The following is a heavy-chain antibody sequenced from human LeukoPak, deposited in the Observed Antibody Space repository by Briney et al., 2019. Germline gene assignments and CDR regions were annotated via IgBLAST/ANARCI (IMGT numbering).Heavy chain of an antibody. J-gene: IGHJ4*02. D-gene: IGHD3-22*01. V-gene: IGHV1-18*01. Sequence: ASVKVSCKASGYTFTSYAISWVRQAPGQGLEWMGWISAYNGNTNYAQKLQGRVTMTTDTSTSTAYMELRSLRSDDTAVYYCARDLRRYYYDSSGYPDYWGQGTLVTASS. CDR2: ISAYNGNT. CDR1: GYTFTSYA. CDR3: ARDLRRYYYDSSGYPDY.